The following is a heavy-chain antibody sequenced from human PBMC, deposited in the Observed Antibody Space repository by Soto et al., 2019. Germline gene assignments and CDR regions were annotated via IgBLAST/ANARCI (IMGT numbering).Heavy chain of an antibody. V-gene: IGHV4-30-4*01. D-gene: IGHD2-21*02. CDR3: ARAATVTGYYYYGLDV. Sequence: PSETLSLTCTVSGGSISSGDYYWSWIRQPPGKGLEWIGYISYSGSTYYNPSLKSPVTISVDTSKNQCSLKVSSVTAADTAVYYCARAATVTGYYYYGLDVWGQGTTVTVSS. CDR1: GGSISSGDYY. CDR2: ISYSGST. J-gene: IGHJ6*02.